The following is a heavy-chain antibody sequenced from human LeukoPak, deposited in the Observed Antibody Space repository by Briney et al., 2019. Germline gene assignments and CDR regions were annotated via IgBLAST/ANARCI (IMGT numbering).Heavy chain of an antibody. Sequence: GGSLCLSCAASGFTLGDYAMHWVRQAPGKGLEWVSGISWNGGSVGYADSVKGRFTISRDSAKNSLYLQMNSLRAEDTALYYCAKDRRSSWYALSYWGQGTLVTVSS. J-gene: IGHJ4*02. CDR2: ISWNGGSV. D-gene: IGHD6-13*01. CDR1: GFTLGDYA. CDR3: AKDRRSSWYALSY. V-gene: IGHV3-9*01.